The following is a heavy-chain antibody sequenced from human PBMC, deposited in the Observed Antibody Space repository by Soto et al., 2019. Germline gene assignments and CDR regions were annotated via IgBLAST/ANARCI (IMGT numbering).Heavy chain of an antibody. CDR1: GGSISSIYW. CDR2: TFHSGTT. D-gene: IGHD2-15*01. Sequence: PSETLSLTCAVSGGSISSIYWWSWVRQPPGKGLEWIGETFHSGTTTYNPSLKSRVTISVHTSNSQFSLELSSVTAADTAVYYGARGGRLFRGSFEPWGHGTLVTVSS. V-gene: IGHV4-4*02. CDR3: ARGGRLFRGSFEP. J-gene: IGHJ5*02.